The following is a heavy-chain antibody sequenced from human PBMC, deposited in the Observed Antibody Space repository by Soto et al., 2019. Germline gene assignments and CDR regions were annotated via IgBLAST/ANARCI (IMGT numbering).Heavy chain of an antibody. J-gene: IGHJ6*02. V-gene: IGHV1-3*01. CDR3: ARAYCSSTSCHARGAYYYYGMDV. CDR1: GYTFTSYA. Sequence: ASVKVSCKASGYTFTSYAMHWVRQAPGQRLEWMGWINAGNGNTKYSQKFQGRVTITRDKSASTAYMELSSLRSEDTAVYYCARAYCSSTSCHARGAYYYYGMDVWGQGTTVTVSS. D-gene: IGHD2-2*01. CDR2: INAGNGNT.